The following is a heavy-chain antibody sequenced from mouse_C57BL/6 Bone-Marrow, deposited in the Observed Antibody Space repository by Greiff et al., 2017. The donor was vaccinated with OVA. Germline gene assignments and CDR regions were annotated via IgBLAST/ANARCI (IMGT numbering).Heavy chain of an antibody. V-gene: IGHV1-54*01. CDR3: ARKSNYDY. Sequence: QVQLQQSGAELVRPGTSVKVSCKASGYAFTNYLIEWVKQRPGQGLEWIGVINPGSGGTNYNEKFKGKATLTADKSSSTAYMQLSSLTSEDSAVYFCARKSNYDYWGQGTTLTVSS. CDR1: GYAFTNYL. CDR2: INPGSGGT. J-gene: IGHJ2*01. D-gene: IGHD2-5*01.